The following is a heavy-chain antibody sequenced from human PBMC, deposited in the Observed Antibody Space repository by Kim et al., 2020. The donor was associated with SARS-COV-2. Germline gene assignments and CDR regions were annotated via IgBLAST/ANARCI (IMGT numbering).Heavy chain of an antibody. J-gene: IGHJ6*02. V-gene: IGHV3-11*01. D-gene: IGHD2-15*01. Sequence: GGSLRLSCAASGLTFSDSYMSWIRQAPGKGLEWVSYISRSGDTIYYADAVKGRFTISRDNAKNSLYLQMNSLRAEDTAVYYCATSHCRGNACYKGTYFYYGLDVWGQGTTVTVSS. CDR3: ATSHCRGNACYKGTYFYYGLDV. CDR2: ISRSGDTI. CDR1: GLTFSDSY.